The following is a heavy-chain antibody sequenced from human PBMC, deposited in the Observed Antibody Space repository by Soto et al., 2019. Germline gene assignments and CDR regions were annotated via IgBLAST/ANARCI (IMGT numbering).Heavy chain of an antibody. CDR2: IYYSGST. CDR3: ARTYLPGFFDI. V-gene: IGHV4-39*07. D-gene: IGHD2-2*01. J-gene: IGHJ3*02. Sequence: SETLSLTCTVSGGSISSSSYYWGWIRQPPGKGLEWIGSIYYSGSTNYNPSLKSRVTISVDTSKNQFSLKLSSVTAADTAVYYCARTYLPGFFDIWGQGTMVTVSS. CDR1: GGSISSSSYY.